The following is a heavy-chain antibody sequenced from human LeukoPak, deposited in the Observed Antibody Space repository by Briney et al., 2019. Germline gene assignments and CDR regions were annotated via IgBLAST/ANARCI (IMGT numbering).Heavy chain of an antibody. D-gene: IGHD3-10*01. Sequence: GGSLRLSCAASGFTFSSYAMSWVRQAPGKGLEWVSAISGSGGSTYYADSVKGRFTISRDNSKNTLYLQMNSLRAEDTAVYYCAKSNLIGGSGSYYPGVVDYWGQGTLVTVSS. J-gene: IGHJ4*02. CDR3: AKSNLIGGSGSYYPGVVDY. V-gene: IGHV3-23*01. CDR2: ISGSGGST. CDR1: GFTFSSYA.